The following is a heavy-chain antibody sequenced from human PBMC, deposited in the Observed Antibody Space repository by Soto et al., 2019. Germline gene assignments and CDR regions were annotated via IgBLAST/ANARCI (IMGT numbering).Heavy chain of an antibody. CDR3: AKTIGSGRYYYYYYGMDV. CDR2: ISYDGSNK. D-gene: IGHD3-10*01. Sequence: GGSLRLSCAASGFTFSSYGMHWVRQAPGKGLEWVAVISYDGSNKYYADSVKGRFTISRDNSKNTLYLQMNSLRAEDTAVYYCAKTIGSGRYYYYYYGMDVWGQGTTVTVSS. CDR1: GFTFSSYG. J-gene: IGHJ6*02. V-gene: IGHV3-30*18.